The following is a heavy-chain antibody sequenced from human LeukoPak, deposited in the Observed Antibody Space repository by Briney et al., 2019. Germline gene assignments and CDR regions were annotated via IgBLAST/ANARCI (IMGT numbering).Heavy chain of an antibody. CDR1: GFTFSSYA. Sequence: GGSLRLSCAASGFTFSSYAMHWVRQAPGKGLEWVAVISYDGSNKYYADSVKGRFTISRDNSKNTLYLQMNSLRAEDTAVYYCARDLIVGATTNWFDPWGQGTLVTVSS. J-gene: IGHJ5*02. CDR3: ARDLIVGATTNWFDP. CDR2: ISYDGSNK. D-gene: IGHD1-26*01. V-gene: IGHV3-30-3*01.